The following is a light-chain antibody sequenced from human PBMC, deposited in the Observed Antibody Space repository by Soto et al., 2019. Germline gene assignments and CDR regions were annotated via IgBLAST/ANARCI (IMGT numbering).Light chain of an antibody. CDR2: DVF. V-gene: IGKV3-20*01. CDR1: QVLSSNY. CDR3: QQYFSSELT. Sequence: VVLTQSPGTLSLSPGQRVTLSCRASQVLSSNYLAWYQQRPGQAPRLLIYDVFSRATGIPDRFSGSGSGSDFTLTISRLEPEDSGIYYCQQYFSSELTFGGGTKVELK. J-gene: IGKJ4*01.